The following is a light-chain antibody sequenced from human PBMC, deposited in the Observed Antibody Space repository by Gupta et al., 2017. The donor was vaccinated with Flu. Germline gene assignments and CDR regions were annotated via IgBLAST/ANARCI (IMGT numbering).Light chain of an antibody. CDR1: QSVSRY. J-gene: IGKJ2*01. V-gene: IGKV1-39*01. CDR3: QQSYNTPYT. CDR2: AAS. Sequence: QITHSPSSLSASVGDRVTITCRASQSVSRYFNWYQQKPGKVPKLLIYAASSLQSGVPSRFSGSGSGTDFTLTISSLQPEDFATYYCQQSYNTPYTFGQGTKLDIK.